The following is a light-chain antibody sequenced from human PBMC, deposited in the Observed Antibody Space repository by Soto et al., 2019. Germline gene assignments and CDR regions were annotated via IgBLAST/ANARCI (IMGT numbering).Light chain of an antibody. CDR2: YNN. J-gene: IGLJ1*01. CDR3: CLYAVTFYV. Sequence: QSVLTQPPSASGTAGQVVTISCSGGDSNIGSNSVYWYQHLPRMAPKLLIYYNNQRPSGVPDRFSGSRSGTSASLAIVGLRSEDEAVYYCCLYAVTFYVFGTGTKLTVL. CDR1: DSNIGSNS. V-gene: IGLV1-47*02.